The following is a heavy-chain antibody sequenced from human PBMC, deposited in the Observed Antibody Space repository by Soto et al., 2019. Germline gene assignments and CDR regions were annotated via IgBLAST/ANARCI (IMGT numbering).Heavy chain of an antibody. CDR2: IYYSGST. D-gene: IGHD4-17*01. V-gene: IGHV4-31*03. CDR1: GASISSGGYY. Sequence: QVQLQESGPGLVKPSQTLSLTCTVSGASISSGGYYWSWIRQHPGKGLEWIGYIYYSGSTDYNPSLESRVTISVDTSKKQFSLKLNSVTAADTAVYYCARDSKGDYPTAIDYWGQGTLVTVSS. J-gene: IGHJ4*02. CDR3: ARDSKGDYPTAIDY.